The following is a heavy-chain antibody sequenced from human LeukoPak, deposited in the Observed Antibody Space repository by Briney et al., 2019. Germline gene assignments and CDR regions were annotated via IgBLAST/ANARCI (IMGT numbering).Heavy chain of an antibody. D-gene: IGHD3-22*01. J-gene: IGHJ3*02. Sequence: ASVNVSCKSSGYTFTVYHMHWVRQAPGQGLEWMGWINPNSGGTNYAQKFQGRVTMTRDTSISTAYMELSRLRSDDTAVYYCARDDSSGYYPDAFDIWGQGTMVTVSS. CDR2: INPNSGGT. CDR3: ARDDSSGYYPDAFDI. CDR1: GYTFTVYH. V-gene: IGHV1-2*02.